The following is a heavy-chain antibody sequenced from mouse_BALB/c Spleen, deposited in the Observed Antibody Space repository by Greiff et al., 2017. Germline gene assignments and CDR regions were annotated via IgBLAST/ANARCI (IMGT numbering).Heavy chain of an antibody. J-gene: IGHJ3*01. Sequence: VQLKESGAELVRSGASVKLSCTASGFNIKDYYMHWVKQRPEQGLEWIGWIDPENGDTEYAPKFQGKATMTADTSSNTAYLQLSSLTSEDTAVYYCNAFTDFAYWGQGTLVTVAA. CDR2: IDPENGDT. CDR3: NAFTDFAY. V-gene: IGHV14-4*02. CDR1: GFNIKDYY.